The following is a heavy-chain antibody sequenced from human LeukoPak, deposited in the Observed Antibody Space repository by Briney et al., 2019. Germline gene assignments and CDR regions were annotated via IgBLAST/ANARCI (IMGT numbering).Heavy chain of an antibody. V-gene: IGHV4-30-4*08. CDR2: IYYSGST. J-gene: IGHJ4*02. CDR1: GGSISSGGYS. D-gene: IGHD1-26*01. Sequence: SQTLSLTCTVSGGSISSGGYSWSWIRQRPGKGLEWIGYIYYSGSTNYNPSLKSRVTISVDTSKNQFSLKLSSVTAADTAVYYCARVGATLDYWGQGTLVTVSS. CDR3: ARVGATLDY.